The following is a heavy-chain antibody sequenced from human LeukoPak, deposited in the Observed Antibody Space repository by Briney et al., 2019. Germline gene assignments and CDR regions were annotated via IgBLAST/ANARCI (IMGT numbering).Heavy chain of an antibody. CDR3: ARDDLELARGYYYYYMDV. CDR2: TSGSGVNS. D-gene: IGHD1-26*01. Sequence: PGGSLRLSCAASGFTLRSYDMSWVRQAPGKGLEWVAATSGSGVNSYYADSVRGRFTISRDNSQNTLYLQMDSLRAEDTAVYYCARDDLELARGYYYYYMDVWGKGTTVTVSS. V-gene: IGHV3-23*01. J-gene: IGHJ6*03. CDR1: GFTLRSYD.